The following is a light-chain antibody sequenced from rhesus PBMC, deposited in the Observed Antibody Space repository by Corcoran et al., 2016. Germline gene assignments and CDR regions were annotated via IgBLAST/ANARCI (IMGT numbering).Light chain of an antibody. CDR2: GAS. Sequence: EIVMTQSPATLSLSPGERATLSCRASQSVSNYVAWYQQKPEQAPRLLIYGASSGATGIPDRLSGIGSGTDFTLTISSLEPEDFAVYYCQQYSNWPHSFGQGTKVEIK. CDR1: QSVSNY. J-gene: IGKJ2*01. CDR3: QQYSNWPHS. V-gene: IGKV3S9*01.